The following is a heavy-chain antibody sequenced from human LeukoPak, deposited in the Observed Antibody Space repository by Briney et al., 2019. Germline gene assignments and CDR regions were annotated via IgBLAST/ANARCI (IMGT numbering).Heavy chain of an antibody. CDR3: ARAGGYNTNALDS. J-gene: IGHJ4*02. CDR2: VFISGRT. D-gene: IGHD2-8*01. CDR1: GGAISTYY. Sequence: SETLSLTCTVSGGAISTYYWTWIRQPPGKELDWIGYVFISGRTNSNPSLNTRVTMSVDMSKTHFSLNLTSVTAADTAVYYCARAGGYNTNALDSWGPGTLVTASS. V-gene: IGHV4-4*08.